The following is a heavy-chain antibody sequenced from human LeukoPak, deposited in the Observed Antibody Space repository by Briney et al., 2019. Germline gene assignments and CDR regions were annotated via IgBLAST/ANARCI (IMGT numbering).Heavy chain of an antibody. CDR1: GFTFRRYW. CDR3: ARILRLHTPRAFDI. V-gene: IGHV3-7*05. CDR2: IHEDGSDK. Sequence: GGSLRLSCAASGFTFRRYWMSWARQAPGKGLEWVANIHEDGSDKYYVDSVKGRFTVSRDNAKNSLYLQMNSLRAEDTAEYYCARILRLHTPRAFDIWGQGTMVTVSS. D-gene: IGHD5-24*01. J-gene: IGHJ3*02.